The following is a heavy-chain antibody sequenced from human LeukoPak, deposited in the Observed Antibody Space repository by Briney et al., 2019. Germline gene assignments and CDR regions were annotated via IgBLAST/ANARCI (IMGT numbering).Heavy chain of an antibody. D-gene: IGHD7-27*01. Sequence: PGGSLRLSCAASGFTLSSYAMHWVRQAPGKGLEWVAVVSYDGSNKYYADSVTGRFTISRDNTKNTLFLQMSSLRAEDAAVYYCATIRDRRTGELYRIDYWGQGTLVTVSS. CDR2: VSYDGSNK. V-gene: IGHV3-30-3*01. CDR1: GFTLSSYA. J-gene: IGHJ4*02. CDR3: ATIRDRRTGELYRIDY.